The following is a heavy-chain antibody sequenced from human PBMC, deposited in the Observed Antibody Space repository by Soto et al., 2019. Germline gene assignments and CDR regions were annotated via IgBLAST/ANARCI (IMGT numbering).Heavy chain of an antibody. Sequence: QVQLVESGGGVVQPGRSLRLSCAASGFTFSSYGMHWVRQAPDKGLEWVAVISYDGSNKYYADSVKGRFTISRDNSKNTVYLQKNSLRSEDTAVYYCAKEGREGYWSNGVCYSHYYYGMDVWGQGTTVTVSS. CDR3: AKEGREGYWSNGVCYSHYYYGMDV. D-gene: IGHD2-8*01. CDR2: ISYDGSNK. CDR1: GFTFSSYG. J-gene: IGHJ6*02. V-gene: IGHV3-30*18.